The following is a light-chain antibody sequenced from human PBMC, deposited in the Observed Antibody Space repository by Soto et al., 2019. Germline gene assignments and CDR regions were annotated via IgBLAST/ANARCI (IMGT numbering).Light chain of an antibody. CDR1: YSDIGAYNY. V-gene: IGLV2-8*01. CDR2: EVS. J-gene: IGLJ2*01. Sequence: QSVLTQPPSASGSPGQSVTIPCTGTYSDIGAYNYVSWYQQRPGEAPKLIIYEVSKRPSGVPDRFSGSKSGTSASLAISGLQSEDEADYYCAAWDDSLNGVVFGGGTKLTVL. CDR3: AAWDDSLNGVV.